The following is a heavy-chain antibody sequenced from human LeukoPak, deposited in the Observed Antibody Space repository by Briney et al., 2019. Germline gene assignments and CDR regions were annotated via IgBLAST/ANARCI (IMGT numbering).Heavy chain of an antibody. V-gene: IGHV3-30*04. CDR2: ISHDGSDK. J-gene: IGHJ3*02. CDR3: AREGVQTTVDAFDI. D-gene: IGHD4-17*01. CDR1: GFTLKIYP. Sequence: GSLRLSCAASGFTLKIYPMHWVRQAPGKGLEWLSVISHDGSDKNNADSVKGRFIISRDNSKNTVYLQLNSLRPEDTAMYYCAREGVQTTVDAFDIWGLGTMVIVSS.